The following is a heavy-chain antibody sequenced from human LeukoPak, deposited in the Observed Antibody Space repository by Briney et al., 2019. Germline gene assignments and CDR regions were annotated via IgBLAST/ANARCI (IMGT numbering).Heavy chain of an antibody. D-gene: IGHD1-1*01. V-gene: IGHV3-21*01. CDR1: GFTFSSYN. CDR3: ANTKQFEY. CDR2: ITSSSSSI. J-gene: IGHJ4*02. Sequence: NAGGSLRLSCAASGFTFSSYNMNWVRQAPGKGLEWVSSITSSSSSIYYADSVKGRFTIPRDNAKNSLYLQMNSLRAEDTAVYYCANTKQFEYWGQGTLVTVSS.